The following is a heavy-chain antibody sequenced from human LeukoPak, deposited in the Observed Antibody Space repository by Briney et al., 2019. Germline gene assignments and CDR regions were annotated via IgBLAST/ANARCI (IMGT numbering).Heavy chain of an antibody. Sequence: RPSQTLSLTCTVSGGSISSGGYYWSWIRQHPGKGLEWIGYIYYSGSTYYNPSLKSRVTISVDTSKNQFSLKLSSVTAADTAVYYCARGYPVWSGYYSPFDYWGQGTLVTVSS. CDR3: ARGYPVWSGYYSPFDY. J-gene: IGHJ4*02. CDR1: GGSISSGGYY. CDR2: IYYSGST. V-gene: IGHV4-31*03. D-gene: IGHD3-3*01.